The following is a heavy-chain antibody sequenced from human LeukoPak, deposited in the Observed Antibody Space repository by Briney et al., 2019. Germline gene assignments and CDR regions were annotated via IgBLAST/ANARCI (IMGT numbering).Heavy chain of an antibody. CDR3: ARGLGDIVVVPAAIIYWFDP. Sequence: SETLSLTCAVYGGSFSGYYWSWIRQPPGKGLEWIGEINHSGSTNYNPSLKSRVTISVDTSKNQFSLKLSSVTAADTAVCYCARGLGDIVVVPAAIIYWFDPWGQGTLVTVSS. V-gene: IGHV4-34*01. CDR1: GGSFSGYY. D-gene: IGHD2-2*02. CDR2: INHSGST. J-gene: IGHJ5*02.